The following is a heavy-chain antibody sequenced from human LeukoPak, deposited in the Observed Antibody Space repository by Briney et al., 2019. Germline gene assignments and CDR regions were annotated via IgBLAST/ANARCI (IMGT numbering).Heavy chain of an antibody. J-gene: IGHJ4*02. Sequence: SETLSLTCTVSGGSISSSSYYWGWIRQPPGKGLEWIGSIYYSGSTYYNPSLKSRVTISVDTSKNQFSLKLSSVTAADTAVYYCARGGSAWLRVPFDYWGQGTLVTVSS. V-gene: IGHV4-39*07. CDR2: IYYSGST. CDR3: ARGGSAWLRVPFDY. D-gene: IGHD5-12*01. CDR1: GGSISSSSYY.